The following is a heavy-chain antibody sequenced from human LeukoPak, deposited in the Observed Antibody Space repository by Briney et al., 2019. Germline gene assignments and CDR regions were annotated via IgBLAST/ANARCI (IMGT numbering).Heavy chain of an antibody. CDR1: GFTFSSYG. D-gene: IGHD3-16*01. J-gene: IGHJ6*03. CDR3: ARVVDPGGYYYFYYMDV. V-gene: IGHV3-30*02. Sequence: GGSLRLSCAASGFTFSSYGMHWVRQAPGKGLEWVAFIRYDGSNKYYADSVKGRFTISRDNSKNTLYLQMNSLRAEDTAVYYCARVVDPGGYYYFYYMDVWGKGTTVTVSS. CDR2: IRYDGSNK.